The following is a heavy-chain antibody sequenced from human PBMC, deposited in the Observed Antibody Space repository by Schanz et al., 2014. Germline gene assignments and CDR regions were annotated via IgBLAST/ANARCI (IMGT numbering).Heavy chain of an antibody. J-gene: IGHJ5*02. V-gene: IGHV4-30-4*08. CDR3: ARAVGGNSALEWFDP. CDR2: IYNSANT. D-gene: IGHD2-21*01. Sequence: QLQESGPGLVKPSETLSLTCTVSGVSTTSGEYLWGWIRQPPGQGLEWIGYIYNSANTYFKPTLQSRLAMSVDTAKNQFSLSLSSATAADTAVYYCARAVGGNSALEWFDPWGQGTLVTVSS. CDR1: GVSTTSGEYL.